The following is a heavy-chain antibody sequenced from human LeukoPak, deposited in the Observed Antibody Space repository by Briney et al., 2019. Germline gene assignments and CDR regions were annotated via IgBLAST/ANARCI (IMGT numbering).Heavy chain of an antibody. J-gene: IGHJ4*02. CDR3: ARATYHFDN. D-gene: IGHD2-2*02. V-gene: IGHV6-1*01. Sequence: SQTLSLTCVISGDSVSSNIASWNWIRQSPSGGLEWLGRTYSRSKWYNEYAASMKSQITINSDTSKNQFSLQLNSVTPEDTAVYYCARATYHFDNWGQGTLVTVSS. CDR1: GDSVSSNIAS. CDR2: TYSRSKWYN.